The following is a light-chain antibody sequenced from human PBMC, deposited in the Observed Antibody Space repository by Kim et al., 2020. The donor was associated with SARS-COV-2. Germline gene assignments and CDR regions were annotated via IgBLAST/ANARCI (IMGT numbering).Light chain of an antibody. CDR2: KDT. J-gene: IGLJ3*02. CDR3: QSYDTSNGV. V-gene: IGLV6-57*03. CDR1: SGNIATYY. Sequence: GKTVTMSCTRSSGNIATYYEQWYQQRPGSAPIAVIHKDTQRLSGVPDRISGSIDTSSNTASLIISGLKPEDEAVYYCQSYDTSNGVFGGGTKLTVL.